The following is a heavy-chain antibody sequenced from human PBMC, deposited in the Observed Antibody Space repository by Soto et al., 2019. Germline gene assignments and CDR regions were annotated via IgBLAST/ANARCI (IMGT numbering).Heavy chain of an antibody. D-gene: IGHD2-15*01. CDR2: ISGSGGST. J-gene: IGHJ3*02. Sequence: PGGSLRLSCAASGFTFSSYPMSWVRQAPGKGLEWVSAISGSGGSTYYADSVKGRFTISRDNSKNTLYLQMNSLRAEDTAVYYCAKDIVVVVAAGHAFDIWGQGTMVTVSS. CDR3: AKDIVVVVAAGHAFDI. V-gene: IGHV3-23*01. CDR1: GFTFSSYP.